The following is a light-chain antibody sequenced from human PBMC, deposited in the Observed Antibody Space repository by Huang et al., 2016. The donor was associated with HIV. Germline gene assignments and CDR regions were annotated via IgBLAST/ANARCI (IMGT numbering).Light chain of an antibody. CDR2: DVS. V-gene: IGKV1-39*01. J-gene: IGKJ3*01. CDR1: QPIHNY. Sequence: DIQMTQSPFSLSASVGDRVTITCRASQPIHNYLNWYQLQPGQAPKPLIYDVSSLQSGGPSRVSGSGSGTDFALTISSLQPEDFATYYCQQTYSAIFSFGPGTKVDV. CDR3: QQTYSAIFS.